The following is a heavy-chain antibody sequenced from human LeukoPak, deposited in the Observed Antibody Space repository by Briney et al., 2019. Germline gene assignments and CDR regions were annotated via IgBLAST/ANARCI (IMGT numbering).Heavy chain of an antibody. CDR1: GGSISSGSYY. V-gene: IGHV4-61*02. Sequence: KASQTLSLTCTVSGGSISSGSYYWSWIRQPAGKGLEWIGRIYTSGSTNYNPSLKSRVTIPVDTSKNQFSLKLSSVTAADTAVYYCARGGCSGGSCPYPYYFDYWGQGTLVTVSS. CDR3: ARGGCSGGSCPYPYYFDY. J-gene: IGHJ4*02. CDR2: IYTSGST. D-gene: IGHD2-15*01.